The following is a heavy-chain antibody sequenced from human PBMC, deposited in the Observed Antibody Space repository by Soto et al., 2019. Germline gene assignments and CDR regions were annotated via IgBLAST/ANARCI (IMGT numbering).Heavy chain of an antibody. CDR2: IYYSGST. J-gene: IGHJ6*02. D-gene: IGHD6-19*01. CDR1: GGSISSYY. CDR3: ARDQPRGYYYYGMDG. V-gene: IGHV4-59*01. Sequence: QVQMQESGPGLVKPSETLSLTCTVSGGSISSYYWSWIRQPPGKGLEWIGYIYYSGSTNYTPSLKSRVTISVDTSKNQCSLKLSSVTAADTAVYYCARDQPRGYYYYGMDGWCQGTTVTVS.